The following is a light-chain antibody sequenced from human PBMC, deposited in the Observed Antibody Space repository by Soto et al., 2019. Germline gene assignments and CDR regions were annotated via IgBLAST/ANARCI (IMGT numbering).Light chain of an antibody. CDR3: HQASSFTYT. CDR1: QDIKKW. Sequence: DIQMTQSPSSVSASVGDTINITCRASQDIKKWLAWYQQKPEKDPKVLIYDASNLESGVSSRFSGSVAGTEFSLTISSLQNEDYATYFCHQASSFTYTFGPETKVDIK. J-gene: IGKJ3*01. CDR2: DAS. V-gene: IGKV1-12*01.